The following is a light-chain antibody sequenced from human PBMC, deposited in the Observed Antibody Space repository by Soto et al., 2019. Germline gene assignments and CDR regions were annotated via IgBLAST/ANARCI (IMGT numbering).Light chain of an antibody. CDR3: QHYGSPLT. CDR1: QSVRSSY. Sequence: EIVLTQSPGTLSLSPGGRATLSCRASQSVRSSYLAWYQQRPAQAPRLLIFGASFRATGLPDRFSGSGSGTDFTLTIRRLESEDFAVYYCQHYGSPLTFGGGTKVEIK. CDR2: GAS. V-gene: IGKV3-20*01. J-gene: IGKJ4*01.